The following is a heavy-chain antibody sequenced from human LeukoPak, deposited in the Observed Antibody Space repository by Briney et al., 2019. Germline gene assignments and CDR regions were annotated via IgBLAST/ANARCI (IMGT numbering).Heavy chain of an antibody. D-gene: IGHD3-10*01. CDR1: GSTFSSYS. J-gene: IGHJ3*02. CDR2: ISSSSSYI. V-gene: IGHV3-21*01. Sequence: PGGSLRLSCAASGSTFSSYSMNWVRQAPGKGLEWVSSISSSSSYIYYADSVKGRFTISRDNAKNSLYLQMNSLRAEDTAVYYCARDILRFGDGDDAFDIWGQGTMVTVSS. CDR3: ARDILRFGDGDDAFDI.